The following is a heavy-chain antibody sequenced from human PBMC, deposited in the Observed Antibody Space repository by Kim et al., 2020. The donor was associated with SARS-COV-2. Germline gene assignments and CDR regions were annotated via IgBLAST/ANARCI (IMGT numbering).Heavy chain of an antibody. V-gene: IGHV1-8*01. CDR1: GYTFTSYD. CDR2: MNPNSGNT. Sequence: ASVKVSCKASGYTFTSYDINWVRQATGQGLEWMGWMNPNSGNTGYAQKFQGRVTMTRNTSISTAYMELSSLRSEDTAVYYCAREPPLNQTYYDILTVYYFGNSPQYYFDYWGQGTLVNVSS. CDR3: AREPPLNQTYYDILTVYYFGNSPQYYFDY. J-gene: IGHJ4*02. D-gene: IGHD3-9*01.